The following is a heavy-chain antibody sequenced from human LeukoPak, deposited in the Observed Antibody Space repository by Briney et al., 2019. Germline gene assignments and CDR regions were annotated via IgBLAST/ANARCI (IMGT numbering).Heavy chain of an antibody. CDR3: AREVRGYCSSTSCFYCYGMDV. D-gene: IGHD2-2*01. Sequence: GGSLRLSCAASGFTFSSYSMNWVRQAPGKGLEWVSSISSSSSYIYYADSVKGRFTISRDNAKNSLYLQMNSLRAEDTAVYYCAREVRGYCSSTSCFYCYGMDVWGQGTTVTVSS. V-gene: IGHV3-21*01. J-gene: IGHJ6*02. CDR2: ISSSSSYI. CDR1: GFTFSSYS.